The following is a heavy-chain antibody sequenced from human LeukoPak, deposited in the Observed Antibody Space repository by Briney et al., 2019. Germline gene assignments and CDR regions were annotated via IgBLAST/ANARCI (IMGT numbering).Heavy chain of an antibody. D-gene: IGHD6-13*01. CDR3: ARQYSSSSYDY. V-gene: IGHV4-30-2*01. J-gene: IGHJ4*02. CDR1: GGSISSGGYS. Sequence: PSETLSLTCAVSGGSISSGGYSWRWIRQPPGKGLEWIGYIYHSGSTYYNPSLKSRVTISVDRSKNQFSLKLSSVTAADTAVYYCARQYSSSSYDYWGQGTLVTVSS. CDR2: IYHSGST.